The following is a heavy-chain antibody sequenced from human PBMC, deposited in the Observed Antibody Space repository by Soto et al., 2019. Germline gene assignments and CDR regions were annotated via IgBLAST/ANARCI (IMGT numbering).Heavy chain of an antibody. Sequence: QVHLVESGGGVVQPGRSLRLSCAASGFTFSSYGMHWVRQAPGKGLEWVAVIWYDGSNKYYENSVKGRFTISRDNSKNTLYLQMNSLRAEDTAVYYCARGLGGSYYVIDYWGQGTLVTVSS. CDR3: ARGLGGSYYVIDY. J-gene: IGHJ4*02. CDR1: GFTFSSYG. V-gene: IGHV3-33*01. CDR2: IWYDGSNK. D-gene: IGHD1-26*01.